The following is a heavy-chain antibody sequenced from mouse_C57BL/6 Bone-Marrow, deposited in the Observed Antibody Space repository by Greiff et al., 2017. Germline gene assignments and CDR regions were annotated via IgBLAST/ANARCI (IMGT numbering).Heavy chain of an antibody. CDR1: GYTFTSSW. CDR3: ARGTYYYVSSWYFDV. J-gene: IGHJ1*03. CDR2: IHPNSGST. D-gene: IGHD1-1*01. Sequence: QVQLQQPGAELVKPGASVKLSCKASGYTFTSSWMHWVKQRPGQGLEWIGMIHPNSGSTNYNEKFKSKATLTVDKSSSTAYMQLSSLSSEDSAVYYCARGTYYYVSSWYFDVWGTGTTVTVSS. V-gene: IGHV1-64*01.